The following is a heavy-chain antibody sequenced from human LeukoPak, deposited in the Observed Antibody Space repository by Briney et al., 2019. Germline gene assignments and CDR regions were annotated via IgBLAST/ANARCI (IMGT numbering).Heavy chain of an antibody. D-gene: IGHD5-18*01. CDR3: ARAGYVYSFYAFDI. J-gene: IGHJ3*02. CDR1: GGSISSYD. V-gene: IGHV4-59*01. CDR2: LSKSGNT. Sequence: SETLSLTCAASGGSISSYDWSWIRLPPGKGLEWIGYLSKSGNTSYSPSLKSRVTIFGDTSKNQFFLKLSSVTAADTAVYYCARAGYVYSFYAFDIWGQGTLVTVSS.